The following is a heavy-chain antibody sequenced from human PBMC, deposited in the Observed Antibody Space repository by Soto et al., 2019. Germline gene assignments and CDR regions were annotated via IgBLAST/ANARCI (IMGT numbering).Heavy chain of an antibody. J-gene: IGHJ4*02. V-gene: IGHV1-69*13. CDR3: ARGGGGTMIVVVPGYFDY. Sequence: SVKVSCKASGGTFSSYAISWVRQAPGQGPEWMGGIIPIFGTANYAQKFQGRVTITADESTSTAYMELSSLRSEDTAVYYCARGGGGTMIVVVPGYFDYWGQGTLVTVSS. CDR1: GGTFSSYA. D-gene: IGHD3-22*01. CDR2: IIPIFGTA.